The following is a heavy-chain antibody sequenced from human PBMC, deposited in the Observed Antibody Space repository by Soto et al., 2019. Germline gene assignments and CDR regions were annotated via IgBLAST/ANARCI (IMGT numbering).Heavy chain of an antibody. CDR2: IYNSGTT. CDR3: ARVSMSTISWGFDP. J-gene: IGHJ5*02. V-gene: IGHV4-59*01. Sequence: SETLSLTCAVSGDSITSNHWNWIRQPPGRGLEWIGYIYNSGTTKYNPSLKSRGIISVDTSKNQLSLKLSSVTAADTAVYYCARVSMSTISWGFDPWGQGTLVTVSS. D-gene: IGHD1-1*01. CDR1: GDSITSNH.